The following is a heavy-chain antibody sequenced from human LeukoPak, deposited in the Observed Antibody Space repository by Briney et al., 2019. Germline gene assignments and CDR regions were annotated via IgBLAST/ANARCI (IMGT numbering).Heavy chain of an antibody. CDR3: ARVSYGSGLDY. D-gene: IGHD3-10*01. CDR2: ISSSSITI. V-gene: IGHV3-48*01. Sequence: GGSLRLSCAASGFTFSSYNLNWVRQAPGKGLEWVSHISSSSITIYYADSVKGRFTISRDNAKNALYLQMNSVRAEDTAVYYCARVSYGSGLDYWGQGTLVTVSS. J-gene: IGHJ4*02. CDR1: GFTFSSYN.